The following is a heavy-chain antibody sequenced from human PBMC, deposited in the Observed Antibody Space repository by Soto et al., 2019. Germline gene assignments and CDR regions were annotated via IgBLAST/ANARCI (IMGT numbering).Heavy chain of an antibody. CDR2: INESGRT. Sequence: QVQLQEWGAGLVKPSETLSLTCAVYGGSFSGHFWNWIRQPPGKGLEWIGEINESGRTTYNPSLKSRVAISVDTSKNQFSLKLASVTAADTAIYYCARGGGRSGSRDVWGLGTTVTVS. D-gene: IGHD5-12*01. CDR1: GGSFSGHF. V-gene: IGHV4-34*01. CDR3: ARGGGRSGSRDV. J-gene: IGHJ6*02.